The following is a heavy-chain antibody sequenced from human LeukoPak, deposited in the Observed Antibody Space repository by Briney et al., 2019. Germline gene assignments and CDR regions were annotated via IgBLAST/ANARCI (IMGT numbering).Heavy chain of an antibody. CDR3: ARLSSSSQSKGDY. CDR1: GGSISGYY. V-gene: IGHV4-59*01. Sequence: PSETLSLTCTVSGGSISGYYWSWIRQPPGKGLEWIGNIYYSGSTNYNPSLKSRVIISVDTSKNQFSLKLSSVTAAVTAVYYCARLSSSSQSKGDYWGQGTLVTVSS. J-gene: IGHJ4*02. CDR2: IYYSGST. D-gene: IGHD2-2*01.